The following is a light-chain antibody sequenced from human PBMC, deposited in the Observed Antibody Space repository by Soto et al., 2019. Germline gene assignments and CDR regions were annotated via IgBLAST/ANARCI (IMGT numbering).Light chain of an antibody. V-gene: IGKV3-11*01. J-gene: IGKJ1*01. CDR3: QQRTDRPPWT. CDR2: DAS. Sequence: EIVLTQSPVTRSLSPGEGATLSCKASQSIDTNLGWYQQKPGQVPRLLIYDASLRATGIPARFRGSGSGTDFTLSISSLEPGDFAVYYCQQRTDRPPWTFGQGTKVDIK. CDR1: QSIDTN.